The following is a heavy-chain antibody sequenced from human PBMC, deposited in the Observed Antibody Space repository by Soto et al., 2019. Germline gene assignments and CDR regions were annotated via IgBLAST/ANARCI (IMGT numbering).Heavy chain of an antibody. CDR1: GFSLSTSGVG. Sequence: QITLKESGPTLVKPTQTLTLTCTFSGFSLSTSGVGVGWIRQPPGKALEWLALIYWDDDKRYSPSLKSRLTFTKDTSKNQVVLTMTNMDPVDTATYYCAHRPANRYCSGGSCYTENWYFDLWGRGTLVTVSS. J-gene: IGHJ2*01. CDR3: AHRPANRYCSGGSCYTENWYFDL. CDR2: IYWDDDK. V-gene: IGHV2-5*02. D-gene: IGHD2-15*01.